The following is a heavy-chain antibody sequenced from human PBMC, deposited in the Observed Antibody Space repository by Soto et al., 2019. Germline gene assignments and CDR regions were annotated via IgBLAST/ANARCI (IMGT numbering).Heavy chain of an antibody. CDR3: ARDWEYGGNGFDY. Sequence: EVQLVESGGGLVQPGGSLRLSCAASGFTFSNYSMIWVRQVPGKGLEWVSYISNIITKYYADSVKGRFTISRDNAKNSLYLQMNSLRDEDTAVYYCARDWEYGGNGFDYWGQGTLVTVSS. D-gene: IGHD2-15*01. V-gene: IGHV3-48*02. CDR2: ISNIITK. J-gene: IGHJ4*02. CDR1: GFTFSNYS.